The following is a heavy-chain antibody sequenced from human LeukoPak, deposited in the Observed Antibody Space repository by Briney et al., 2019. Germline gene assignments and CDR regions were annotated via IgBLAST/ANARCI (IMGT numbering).Heavy chain of an antibody. J-gene: IGHJ4*02. D-gene: IGHD4-17*01. CDR2: IYHSGST. V-gene: IGHV4-4*02. CDR1: GGSISSSNW. CDR3: ARLVTVTTGDYFDY. Sequence: SETLSLTCAVSGGSISSSNWWSWIRQPPGKGLEWIGEIYHSGSTNYNPSLKSRLTISVDSPRNQFSLRLTSLTAADTAVYYCARLVTVTTGDYFDYWGQGNLVTVSS.